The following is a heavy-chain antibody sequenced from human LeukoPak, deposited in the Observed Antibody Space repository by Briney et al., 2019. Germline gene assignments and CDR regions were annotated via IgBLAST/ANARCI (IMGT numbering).Heavy chain of an antibody. Sequence: ASVKVSCKASGYTFTSYDINWVRQATGQGLEWMGWMNPNSGNTGYAQKFQGRVTITRNTSIGTAYMELSSLRSEDTAVYYCARWGLPYAFDIWGQGTMVTVSS. CDR2: MNPNSGNT. J-gene: IGHJ3*02. CDR3: ARWGLPYAFDI. V-gene: IGHV1-8*03. CDR1: GYTFTSYD. D-gene: IGHD3-16*01.